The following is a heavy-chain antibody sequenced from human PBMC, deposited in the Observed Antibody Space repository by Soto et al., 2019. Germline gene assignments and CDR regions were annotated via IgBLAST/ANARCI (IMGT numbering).Heavy chain of an antibody. CDR2: ISGSGSSI. J-gene: IGHJ4*02. CDR1: VFTFSNYN. D-gene: IGHD2-15*01. Sequence: LXLSCAGSVFTFSNYNLNWVRQAPGKGLEWVSYISGSGSSIYYADSVKGRFTISRDNAKKSLYLQMNSLRDEDTAVYYCARGQGVGFKYYFDSWGQGTLVTVSS. CDR3: ARGQGVGFKYYFDS. V-gene: IGHV3-48*02.